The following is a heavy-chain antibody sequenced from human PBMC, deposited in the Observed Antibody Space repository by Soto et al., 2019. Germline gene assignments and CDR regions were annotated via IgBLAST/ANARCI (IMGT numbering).Heavy chain of an antibody. J-gene: IGHJ6*02. CDR1: GFTFSSYA. Sequence: HLGGSLRLSCAASGFTFSSYAMHWVRQAPGKGLEYVSVITSNGGNTDYASSVKGRFTISRDNSKNTLYLQMGSLRAEDMAVYYCARRIPFGYGMDVWGQGTTVTVSS. CDR3: ARRIPFGYGMDV. CDR2: ITSNGGNT. D-gene: IGHD2-21*01. V-gene: IGHV3-64*01.